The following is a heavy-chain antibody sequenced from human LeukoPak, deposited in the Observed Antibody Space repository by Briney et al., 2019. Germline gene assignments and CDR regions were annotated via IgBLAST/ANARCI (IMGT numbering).Heavy chain of an antibody. Sequence: GGSLRLSCAASGFTVSSNYMSWVRQAPGKGLEWVSVFYSGGSTYYADSVEGRFTISRDDSKNTLYLQMNSLRAEDTAIYYCARVNTETLYYDYWGQGTLVTVSS. CDR1: GFTVSSNY. CDR3: ARVNTETLYYDY. V-gene: IGHV3-53*01. CDR2: FYSGGST. J-gene: IGHJ4*02. D-gene: IGHD3-16*02.